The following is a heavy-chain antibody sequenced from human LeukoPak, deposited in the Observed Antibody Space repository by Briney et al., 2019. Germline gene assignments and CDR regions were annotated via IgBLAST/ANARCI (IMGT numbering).Heavy chain of an antibody. CDR2: IYYSGST. V-gene: IGHV4-39*01. J-gene: IGHJ4*02. CDR3: ARIFGSGSQYKYVY. Sequence: PSETLSLTCTVSGDSISTSNYYWGWIRQPPGKGLEWIGSIYYSGSTYYNPSLKSRVTISVDTSKNQFSLKLNSVTAADTAVYYCARIFGSGSQYKYVYWGQGTLVTVSS. D-gene: IGHD3-10*01. CDR1: GDSISTSNYY.